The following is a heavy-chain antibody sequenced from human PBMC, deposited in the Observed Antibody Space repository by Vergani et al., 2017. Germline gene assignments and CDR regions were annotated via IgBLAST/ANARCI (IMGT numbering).Heavy chain of an antibody. CDR3: ARVHCYDSSGYSNGFDP. J-gene: IGHJ5*02. CDR2: IYYSGST. V-gene: IGHV4-59*01. CDR1: GGSISSYY. D-gene: IGHD3-22*01. Sequence: QVQLQESGPGLVKPSETLSLTCTVSGGSISSYYWSWIRPPPGKGLEWIGYIYYSGSTNYNPSLKSRVTISVDTSKNHYSLKLSSVTASDTAVYYCARVHCYDSSGYSNGFDPWGQGTLVTVSS.